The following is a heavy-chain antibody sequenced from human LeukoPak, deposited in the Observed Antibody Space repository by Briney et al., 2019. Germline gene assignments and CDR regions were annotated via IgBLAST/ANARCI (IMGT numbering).Heavy chain of an antibody. CDR3: ARDKWFGELLFSYGMDV. CDR1: GFTFSSYW. D-gene: IGHD3-10*01. Sequence: GGSLRLSCAASGFTFSSYWMHWVRQAPGKGPVWVSYINTDGSITSYADSVKGRFTISRDNAKNTLYLQMNSLRAEDTAVYYCARDKWFGELLFSYGMDVWGQGTTVTVSS. J-gene: IGHJ6*02. CDR2: INTDGSIT. V-gene: IGHV3-74*01.